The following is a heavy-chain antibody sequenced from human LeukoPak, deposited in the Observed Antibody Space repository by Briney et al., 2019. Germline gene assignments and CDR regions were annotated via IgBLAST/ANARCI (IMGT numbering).Heavy chain of an antibody. CDR3: ARRSGIAVAGAFDY. D-gene: IGHD6-19*01. Sequence: GGSLRLSCAASGFTFSNYGMSWVRQAPGKGLEWVSAISGSGVSTYYADSVKGRFTISRDNSKNTLYLQMNSLRAEDTAVYYCARRSGIAVAGAFDYWGQGTLVTVSS. CDR1: GFTFSNYG. CDR2: ISGSGVST. V-gene: IGHV3-23*01. J-gene: IGHJ4*02.